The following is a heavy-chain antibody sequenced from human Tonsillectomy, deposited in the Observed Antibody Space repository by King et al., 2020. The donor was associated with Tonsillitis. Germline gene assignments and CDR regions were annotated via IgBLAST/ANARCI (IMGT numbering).Heavy chain of an antibody. D-gene: IGHD1-26*01. CDR3: APGGTGPVHMDV. Sequence: VQLQQWGAGLLKPSETLSLTCAVYGGSLSGHYWSWIRQPPGKGLEWIGEINHSGTTHFNPSLKSRVTISVDTSKNQFSLRLNSVTAADTAVYYCAPGGTGPVHMDVWGQGTTVTGSS. CDR1: GGSLSGHY. CDR2: INHSGTT. V-gene: IGHV4-34*01. J-gene: IGHJ6*02.